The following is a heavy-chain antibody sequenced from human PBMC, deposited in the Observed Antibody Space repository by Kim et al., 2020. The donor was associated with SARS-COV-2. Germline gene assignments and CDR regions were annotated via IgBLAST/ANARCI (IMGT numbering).Heavy chain of an antibody. J-gene: IGHJ5*02. V-gene: IGHV1-3*01. CDR3: ARDGLGGTMVRGVIITGAFAP. Sequence: ASVKVSCKAAGYSFISYGIHWVRQAPGQRLEWMGWINAGNGNTKYSQKFQGRVTIARDTSATTAYMELSSLASEDTAVYYCARDGLGGTMVRGVIITGAFAPRSQGTLVTVSS. CDR1: GYSFISYG. CDR2: INAGNGNT. D-gene: IGHD3-10*01.